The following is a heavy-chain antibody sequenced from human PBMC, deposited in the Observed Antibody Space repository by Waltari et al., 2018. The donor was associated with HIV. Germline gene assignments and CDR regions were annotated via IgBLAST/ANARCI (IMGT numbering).Heavy chain of an antibody. J-gene: IGHJ6*02. Sequence: QVQLVQSGAEVKKPGASVKVSCKASGYTFTSYDINWVRQATGQGLEWMGWMNPNSCNTGYAQKFQGRVTMTRNTSISTAYMELSSLRSEDTAVYYCASYGSGSLYYYYGMDVWGQGTTVTVSS. V-gene: IGHV1-8*01. D-gene: IGHD3-10*01. CDR2: MNPNSCNT. CDR3: ASYGSGSLYYYYGMDV. CDR1: GYTFTSYD.